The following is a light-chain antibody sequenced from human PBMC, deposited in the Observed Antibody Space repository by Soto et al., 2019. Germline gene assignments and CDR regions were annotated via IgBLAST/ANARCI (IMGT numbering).Light chain of an antibody. CDR3: QQLTRNT. CDR1: QSVGSN. Sequence: EIVLIQSPATLSLSPGERATLSCRASQSVGSNLAWYQQKAGQAPRLLIYDASNRATGVPARFSGSGSGTDFTLTISSLEPEDFAVYFCQQLTRNTFGQGSKLEI. V-gene: IGKV3-11*01. J-gene: IGKJ2*01. CDR2: DAS.